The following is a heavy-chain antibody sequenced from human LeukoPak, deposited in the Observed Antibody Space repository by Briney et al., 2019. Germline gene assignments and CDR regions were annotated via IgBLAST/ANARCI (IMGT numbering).Heavy chain of an antibody. CDR3: ARVGEIVVVIDAFDI. J-gene: IGHJ3*02. Sequence: GGSLRLSCAASGFTFSSYEMNWVRQAPGKGLEWVSYISSSGSTIYYADSVKGRFTISRDNAKNSLYLQMNSLRAEDTAVYYCARVGEIVVVIDAFDIWAQGTTVTVSS. V-gene: IGHV3-48*03. CDR2: ISSSGSTI. D-gene: IGHD3-22*01. CDR1: GFTFSSYE.